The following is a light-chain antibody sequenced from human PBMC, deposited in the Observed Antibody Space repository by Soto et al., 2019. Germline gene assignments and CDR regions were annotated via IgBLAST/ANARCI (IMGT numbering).Light chain of an antibody. V-gene: IGKV3-20*01. CDR3: QPYGSART. CDR1: QSVSNFY. CDR2: DAS. J-gene: IGKJ1*01. Sequence: DIVLTQSPDTLSLSRGRRTNLSCRASQSVSNFYLAWYQQNPGQAPRLLIYDASTRATGIPDRFSGSGSGTDFTLTICRLEPEDFAVYYCQPYGSARTFGQGTKVDIK.